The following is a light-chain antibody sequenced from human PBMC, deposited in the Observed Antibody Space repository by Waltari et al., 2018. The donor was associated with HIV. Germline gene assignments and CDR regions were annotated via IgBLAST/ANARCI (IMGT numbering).Light chain of an antibody. CDR3: QAWDSSTVI. Sequence: SYELTQPPSVSVSPGQTASIPCYGEHLGETYACWYQQKPGQSPVVFIYQDRKRPSGIPERISGSNSGNTATLTINGTQALDEADYYCQAWDSSTVIFGGGTRLTVL. CDR1: HLGETY. CDR2: QDR. J-gene: IGLJ2*01. V-gene: IGLV3-1*01.